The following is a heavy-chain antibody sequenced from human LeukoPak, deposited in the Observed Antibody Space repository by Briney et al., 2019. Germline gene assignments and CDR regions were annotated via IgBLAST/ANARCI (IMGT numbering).Heavy chain of an antibody. V-gene: IGHV3-30*18. CDR2: ISYDGSNK. CDR3: AKIVGATDY. D-gene: IGHD1-26*01. Sequence: GGSLRPSCAAPGFPFNSVAMHRVRQAPRKGLEWVAVISYDGSNKYFADSVKGRFTISRDKSRNTLYPQNDRLRAEDPGLYYFAKIVGATDYWGQGALVTVSS. J-gene: IGHJ4*02. CDR1: GFPFNSVA.